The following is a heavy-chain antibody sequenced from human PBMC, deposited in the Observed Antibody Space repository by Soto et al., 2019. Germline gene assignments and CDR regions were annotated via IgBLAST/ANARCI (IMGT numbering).Heavy chain of an antibody. Sequence: QVQLVQSGAEVRKPGASVQDSCKASGYTFTRYSINWVRQAPGQGLEWVGWISNYNGDTKYAEKFQGRVTLTTDTFTTPSYMDLRSLTSDDTAMYFCARVDSTGYPTGWFDPWSQGTLVTVLS. CDR2: ISNYNGDT. J-gene: IGHJ5*02. CDR3: ARVDSTGYPTGWFDP. CDR1: GYTFTRYS. D-gene: IGHD6-19*01. V-gene: IGHV1-18*04.